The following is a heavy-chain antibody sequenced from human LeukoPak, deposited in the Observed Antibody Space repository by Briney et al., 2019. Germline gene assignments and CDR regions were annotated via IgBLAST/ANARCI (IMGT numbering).Heavy chain of an antibody. V-gene: IGHV1-18*01. J-gene: IGHJ3*02. CDR3: AREGDGRSGEVRAFDI. CDR1: GYTFTRYG. CDR2: ITAYNGNT. Sequence: ASVRVSCKASGYTFTRYGISWVRQAPGQGLEWMGWITAYNGNTDYAQNFQGRVTVTTDTSTSTAYMDLRNLRSDDTAVYYCAREGDGRSGEVRAFDIWGQGTMVTVSS. D-gene: IGHD3-10*01.